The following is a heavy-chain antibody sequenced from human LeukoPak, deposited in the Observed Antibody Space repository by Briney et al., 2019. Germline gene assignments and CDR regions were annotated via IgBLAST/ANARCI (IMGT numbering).Heavy chain of an antibody. D-gene: IGHD3-16*01. V-gene: IGHV3-33*08. Sequence: PGGSLRLSCAASGFTFSSYGMHWVRQAPGKGLEWVAVIWYDGSNKYYADSVKGRFTISRDNSKNTLYLQMNSLRAEDTAVYYCARDGLGRLGELPLYSRDLAFDIWGQGTMVTVSS. CDR2: IWYDGSNK. CDR3: ARDGLGRLGELPLYSRDLAFDI. J-gene: IGHJ3*02. CDR1: GFTFSSYG.